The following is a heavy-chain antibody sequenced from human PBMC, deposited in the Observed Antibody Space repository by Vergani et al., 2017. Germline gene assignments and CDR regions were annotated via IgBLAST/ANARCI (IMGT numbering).Heavy chain of an antibody. CDR3: ARRSGIVYDIFSGTQYFFDF. Sequence: QVQLQESGPGLVKPSETLSLTCAVSGFSIDNGYYWDWIRQPPGKGLEWIGSIDRTGRTHFNPSLKSRVTISADPSNNHFSLRLNSLTAADTAVYYCARRSGIVYDIFSGTQYFFDFWGQGTLVTVSS. J-gene: IGHJ4*02. V-gene: IGHV4-38-2*01. D-gene: IGHD3-9*01. CDR2: IDRTGRT. CDR1: GFSIDNGYY.